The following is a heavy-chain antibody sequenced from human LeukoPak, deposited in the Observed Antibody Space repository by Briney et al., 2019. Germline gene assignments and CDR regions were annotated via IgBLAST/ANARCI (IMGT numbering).Heavy chain of an antibody. CDR3: ARLGRDDEVYAMEDDV. J-gene: IGHJ6*04. D-gene: IGHD2-8*01. Sequence: GESLKISCKGSGYSFTSYWIGWVRQMPGKGLEWMGIIYPGDSDTRYSPSFQGQVTISADKSISTAYLQWSSLKASDTAMYYRARLGRDDEVYAMEDDVWGKGTTVTVSS. CDR1: GYSFTSYW. CDR2: IYPGDSDT. V-gene: IGHV5-51*01.